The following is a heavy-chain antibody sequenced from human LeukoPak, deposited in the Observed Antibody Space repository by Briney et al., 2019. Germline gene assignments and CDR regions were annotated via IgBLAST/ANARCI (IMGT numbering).Heavy chain of an antibody. V-gene: IGHV3-33*01. CDR3: ARDRFGNWNDDYYYYYGMDV. Sequence: GGSLRLSCAASGLTFSSYGMHWVRQAPGKGLKWVAVIWYDGSNKYYADSVKGRFTISRDNSKNTLYLQMNSLRAEDTAVYYCARDRFGNWNDDYYYYYGMDVWGQGTTVTVSS. CDR1: GLTFSSYG. CDR2: IWYDGSNK. J-gene: IGHJ6*02. D-gene: IGHD1-1*01.